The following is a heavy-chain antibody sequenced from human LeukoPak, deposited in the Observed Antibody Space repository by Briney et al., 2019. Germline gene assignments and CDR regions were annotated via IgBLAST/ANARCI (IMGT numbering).Heavy chain of an antibody. J-gene: IGHJ6*03. CDR2: INPNSGGT. CDR3: ARGPPGCSSTSCYAADYYYYYYMDV. Sequence: AASVKVSCKASGYTFTGYYMHWVRQAPGQGLEWMGWINPNSGGTNYAQKFQGRVAMTRDTSISTAYMELSRLRSDDTAVYYCARGPPGCSSTSCYAADYYYYYYMDVWGKGTTVTISS. V-gene: IGHV1-2*02. CDR1: GYTFTGYY. D-gene: IGHD2-2*01.